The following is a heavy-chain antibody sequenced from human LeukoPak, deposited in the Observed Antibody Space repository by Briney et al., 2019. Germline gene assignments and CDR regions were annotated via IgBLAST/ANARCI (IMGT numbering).Heavy chain of an antibody. CDR1: GGTFSSYA. Sequence: WASVKVSCKASGGTFSSYAISWVRQAPGQGLEWMGGIIPIFGTANYAQKFQGRVTITADKSTSTAYMELSSLRSEDTAVYYCARAFGIQLWLHWFDPWGQGILVTVSS. J-gene: IGHJ5*02. CDR2: IIPIFGTA. D-gene: IGHD5-18*01. CDR3: ARAFGIQLWLHWFDP. V-gene: IGHV1-69*06.